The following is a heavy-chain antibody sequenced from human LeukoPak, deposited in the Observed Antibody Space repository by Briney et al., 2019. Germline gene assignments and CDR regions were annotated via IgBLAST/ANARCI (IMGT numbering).Heavy chain of an antibody. J-gene: IGHJ3*02. CDR1: GFTFSSYA. D-gene: IGHD3-22*01. CDR2: ISGSGGST. V-gene: IGHV3-23*01. Sequence: GGSLRLSCAASGFTFSSYAMSWVRQAPGKGLEWVSAISGSGGSTYYADSVKGGFTISRDNSKNTLYLQMNSLRAEDTAVYYCARAPYYDSSGYAFDIWGQGTMVAVSS. CDR3: ARAPYYDSSGYAFDI.